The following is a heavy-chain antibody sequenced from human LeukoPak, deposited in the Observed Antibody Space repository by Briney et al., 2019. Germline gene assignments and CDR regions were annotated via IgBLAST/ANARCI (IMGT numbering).Heavy chain of an antibody. CDR2: INPNSGGT. V-gene: IGHV1-2*02. Sequence: ASVKVSCMASGYTLTGYYMHWVRQAPGQGLEWMGWINPNSGGTNYAQKFQGRVTMTRDTSISTAYMELSRLGSDDTAVYYCARGGASGYLADYWGQGTLVTVSS. J-gene: IGHJ4*02. CDR3: ARGGASGYLADY. D-gene: IGHD3-3*01. CDR1: GYTLTGYY.